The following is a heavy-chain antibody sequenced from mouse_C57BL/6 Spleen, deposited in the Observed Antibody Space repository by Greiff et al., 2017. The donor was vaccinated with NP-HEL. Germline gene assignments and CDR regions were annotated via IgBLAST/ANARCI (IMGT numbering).Heavy chain of an antibody. D-gene: IGHD1-1*01. CDR2: ISSGGSYT. Sequence: EVMLVESGGDLVKPGGSLKLSCAASGFTFSSYGMSWVRQTPDKRLEWVATISSGGSYTYYPDSVKGRFTISRDNAKNTLYLQMSSLKSEDTAMYYCTRHALNYYGSRGYFDVWGTGTTVTVSS. J-gene: IGHJ1*03. CDR1: GFTFSSYG. V-gene: IGHV5-6*02. CDR3: TRHALNYYGSRGYFDV.